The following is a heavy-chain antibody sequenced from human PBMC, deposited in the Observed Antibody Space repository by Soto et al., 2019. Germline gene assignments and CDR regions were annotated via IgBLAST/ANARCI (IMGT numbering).Heavy chain of an antibody. V-gene: IGHV1-18*04. Sequence: ASVKVSCKASGYTFPSYGIRWVRHAPGQGLEWMGWISAYNGNTNYAQKLQGRVTMTTDTSTSTAYMELRSMRSDETAVYYCARDATITGTTLGDYYYGMDVWGQGTTVTVSS. CDR3: ARDATITGTTLGDYYYGMDV. CDR1: GYTFPSYG. D-gene: IGHD1-7*01. CDR2: ISAYNGNT. J-gene: IGHJ6*02.